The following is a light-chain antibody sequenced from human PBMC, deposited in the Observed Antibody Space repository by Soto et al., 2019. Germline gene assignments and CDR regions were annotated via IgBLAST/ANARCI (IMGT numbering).Light chain of an antibody. CDR1: QSVSSN. CDR3: QQYNNWPPIT. V-gene: IGKV3-15*01. Sequence: EIVMTQSPATLSVSPGERATLSCRASQSVSSNLAWYQQKPGQAPRLLIYGASTRATGIPARFSGSGSGTEFTLTIGSLQSEDFAVYYCQQYNNWPPITFXQGTRMEIK. J-gene: IGKJ5*01. CDR2: GAS.